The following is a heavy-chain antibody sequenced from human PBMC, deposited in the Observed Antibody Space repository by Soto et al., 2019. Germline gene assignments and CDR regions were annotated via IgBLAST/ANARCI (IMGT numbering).Heavy chain of an antibody. CDR2: IYYSGST. J-gene: IGHJ4*02. CDR1: GGSISSSSYY. D-gene: IGHD4-17*01. CDR3: ARSLDYGDYRYDFDY. V-gene: IGHV4-39*01. Sequence: PSETLSLTCTVSGGSISSSSYYWGWIRQPPGKGLEWIGSIYYSGSTYYNPSLKSRVTISVDTSKNQFSLKLSSVTAADTAVYYCARSLDYGDYRYDFDYWGQGTLVT.